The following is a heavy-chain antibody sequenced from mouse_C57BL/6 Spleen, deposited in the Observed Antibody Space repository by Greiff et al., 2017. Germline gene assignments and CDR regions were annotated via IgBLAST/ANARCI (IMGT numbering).Heavy chain of an antibody. D-gene: IGHD1-1*01. Sequence: QVQLQQSGPGLVQPSQSLSITCTVSGFSLTSYGVHWVRQSPGKGLEWLGVIWSGGSTDYNAAFISRLSISKDNPKSQVFFKMNSQQPDDTAIYYCARNTCYGSSGSYAMDCWGQGTSVTVSS. J-gene: IGHJ4*01. CDR2: IWSGGST. V-gene: IGHV2-2*01. CDR3: ARNTCYGSSGSYAMDC. CDR1: GFSLTSYG.